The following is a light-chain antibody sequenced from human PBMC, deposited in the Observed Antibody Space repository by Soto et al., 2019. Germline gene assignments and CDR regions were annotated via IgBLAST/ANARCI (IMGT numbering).Light chain of an antibody. V-gene: IGLV2-8*01. Sequence: QSVLTQPPSASGSPGQSVTISCTGTSSDVGNYNYVSWYQQHPGKAPKLIIYEVSKRPSGVPDRFSGSKSGNTASLTVSGLQQDDEADFYCSSYVGSNSDYLLGNRTKVTVL. J-gene: IGLJ1*01. CDR2: EVS. CDR3: SSYVGSNSDYL. CDR1: SSDVGNYNY.